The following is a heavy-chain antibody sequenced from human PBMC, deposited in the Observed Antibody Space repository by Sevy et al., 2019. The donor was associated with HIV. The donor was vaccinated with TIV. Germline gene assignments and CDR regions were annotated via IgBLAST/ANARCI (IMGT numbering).Heavy chain of an antibody. D-gene: IGHD3-16*01. J-gene: IGHJ3*02. CDR1: GGSFSGYY. Sequence: SETLSLTCAVYGGSFSGYYWSWIRQPPGKGLEWIGEINHSGSTNYNPSLKSRVTISVETSKNQFSLKLSSVTAADTAVYYCARGTYDYVWGSYWYAFDIWGQGTMVTVSS. CDR2: INHSGST. CDR3: ARGTYDYVWGSYWYAFDI. V-gene: IGHV4-34*01.